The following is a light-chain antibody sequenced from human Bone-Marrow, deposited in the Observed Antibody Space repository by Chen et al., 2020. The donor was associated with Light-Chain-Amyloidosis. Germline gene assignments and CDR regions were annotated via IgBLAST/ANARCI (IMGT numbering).Light chain of an antibody. CDR1: SGNIATNY. Sequence: NFILTQPHSVLESPGKTVIISCTRSSGNIATNYVPWYQQRPGSAPTTVIYEDDQRPSGVPDRFSGSIDRSSNSASLTISGLKTEDEADYYCQSYQGSSQGVFGGGTKLTVL. J-gene: IGLJ3*02. CDR2: EDD. CDR3: QSYQGSSQGV. V-gene: IGLV6-57*03.